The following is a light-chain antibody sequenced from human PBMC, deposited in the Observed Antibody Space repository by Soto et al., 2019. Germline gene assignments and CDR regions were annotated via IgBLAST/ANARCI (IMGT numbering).Light chain of an antibody. CDR1: QGISIH. J-gene: IGKJ4*01. CDR3: QRLNSYPFT. Sequence: DIQSTQSPSFLSASVGDRVTLTCRASQGISIHLAWYQQKPGKPPKLLIYAASTLQSGVPSRFSGSGSGTEFSLTITSLQPEDFATYYCQRLNSYPFTFGGGTKVEI. V-gene: IGKV1-9*01. CDR2: AAS.